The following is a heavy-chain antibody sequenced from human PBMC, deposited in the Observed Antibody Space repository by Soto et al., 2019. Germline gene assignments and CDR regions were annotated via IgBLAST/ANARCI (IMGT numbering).Heavy chain of an antibody. Sequence: GASVKASCKASGYTFTGYYMHWVRQAPGQGLEWMGWINPNSGGTNYAQKFQGWVTMTRDTSISTAYMELSRLRSDDTAVYYCARARDNWNYKPDAFDIWGQGTMVTVSS. CDR3: ARARDNWNYKPDAFDI. D-gene: IGHD1-7*01. J-gene: IGHJ3*02. V-gene: IGHV1-2*04. CDR2: INPNSGGT. CDR1: GYTFTGYY.